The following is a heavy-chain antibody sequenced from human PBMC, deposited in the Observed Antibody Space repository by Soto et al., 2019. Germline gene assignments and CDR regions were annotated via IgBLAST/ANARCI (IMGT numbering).Heavy chain of an antibody. D-gene: IGHD3-22*01. Sequence: SETLSLTCTVSGGSISPYYWNWIRQPPGKGLEWLGYIYFSGSTNYNPSLNSRLTISLDTSKNQFSLNLNSVTAADTAVYYCARAQAFDSSGNYSPYYYYGMDVWGQGTTVTVSS. CDR1: GGSISPYY. CDR2: IYFSGST. J-gene: IGHJ6*02. V-gene: IGHV4-59*01. CDR3: ARAQAFDSSGNYSPYYYYGMDV.